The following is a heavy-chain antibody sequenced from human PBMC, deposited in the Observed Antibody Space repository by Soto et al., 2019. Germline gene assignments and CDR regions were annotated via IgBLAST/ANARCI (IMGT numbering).Heavy chain of an antibody. Sequence: GGSLRLSCAASGISFSTYAMNWVRQAPGKGLEWVSYISSGSSTIYYAESVKGRFTISRDNAKKSLFLQMNSLRAEDTAVYYCTVDYYYMDVWGKGTTVTVSS. V-gene: IGHV3-48*01. J-gene: IGHJ6*03. CDR2: ISSGSSTI. CDR1: GISFSTYA. CDR3: TVDYYYMDV.